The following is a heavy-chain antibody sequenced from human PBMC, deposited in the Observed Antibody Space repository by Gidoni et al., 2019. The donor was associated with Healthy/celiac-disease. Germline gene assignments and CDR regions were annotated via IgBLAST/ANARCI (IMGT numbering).Heavy chain of an antibody. D-gene: IGHD4-17*01. V-gene: IGHV4-30-4*01. CDR1: GGSISSGDYY. CDR3: ARTSTVPTPEWDYWYFDL. Sequence: QVQLQESGPGLVKPSQHLSLTCTVPGGSISSGDYYWMWIRQPPGKGLEWIGYIVYSGCTYYNPSLKSRVTRSVDPSKIQFSLKLSSVTAADTAVYYCARTSTVPTPEWDYWYFDLWGRGTLVTVS. CDR2: IVYSGCT. J-gene: IGHJ2*01.